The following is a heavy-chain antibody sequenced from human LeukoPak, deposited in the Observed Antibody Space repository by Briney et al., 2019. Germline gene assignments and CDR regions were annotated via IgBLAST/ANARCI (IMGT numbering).Heavy chain of an antibody. CDR3: ARQKQLFDY. V-gene: IGHV3-33*01. CDR2: IWYDGSNK. Sequence: GGSLRLSCAASGFTFSSYGMHWARQAQGKGLEWVAVIWYDGSNKYYADYVKGRFTISRDNSKNTLYLQMNSLRAEDTAVYYCARQKQLFDYWGQGTLVTVSS. D-gene: IGHD6-13*01. J-gene: IGHJ4*02. CDR1: GFTFSSYG.